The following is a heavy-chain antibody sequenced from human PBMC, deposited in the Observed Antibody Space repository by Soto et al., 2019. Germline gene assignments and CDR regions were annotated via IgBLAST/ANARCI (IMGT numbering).Heavy chain of an antibody. CDR3: ARVKRYYYDSSGFDY. CDR1: GGNIRSGDYY. D-gene: IGHD3-22*01. J-gene: IGHJ4*02. CDR2: IYYSGST. V-gene: IGHV4-30-4*01. Sequence: PSETLSLTSTVSGGNIRSGDYYWSWIRQPPRKGLEWIGYIYYSGSTYYNPSLKSRVTISVDTSKNQFSLKLSSVTAADTAVYYCARVKRYYYDSSGFDYWGQGTLVTVSS.